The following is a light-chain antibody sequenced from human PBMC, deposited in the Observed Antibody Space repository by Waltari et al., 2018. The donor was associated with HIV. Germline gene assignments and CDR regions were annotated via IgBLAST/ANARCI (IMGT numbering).Light chain of an antibody. V-gene: IGLV3-19*01. J-gene: IGLJ2*01. CDR3: NSRDSSVNDVV. CDR2: GKN. CDR1: SLRTFY. Sequence: SSELTQDPTVSVALGHSVTITCRGDSLRTFYASWYQQKPGQAPILVIYGKNYRPSGIPGRFSGSSSGNTASFTVTGAQAEDEAEYFCNSRDSSVNDVVFGGGTKLTVL.